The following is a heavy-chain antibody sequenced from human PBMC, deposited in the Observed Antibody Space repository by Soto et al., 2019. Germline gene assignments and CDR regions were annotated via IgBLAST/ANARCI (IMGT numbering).Heavy chain of an antibody. CDR1: GFTVDDYA. J-gene: IGHJ4*02. V-gene: IGHV3-9*01. Sequence: GGSLRLSCVASGFTVDDYAMHWVRQAPGKGLEWVSGISANGDTIDYADSVKGRFTISRDNAKNSLFLQMNSLRPEDTALYYCAKDMKWGGMTTIHYFDSWGQGTPVTVSS. CDR2: ISANGDTI. D-gene: IGHD4-17*01. CDR3: AKDMKWGGMTTIHYFDS.